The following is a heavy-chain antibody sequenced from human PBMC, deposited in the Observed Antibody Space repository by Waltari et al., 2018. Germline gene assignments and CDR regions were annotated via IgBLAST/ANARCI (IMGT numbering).Heavy chain of an antibody. CDR1: GFTLRGFC. Sequence: EVHLVESGGGLVKPGGSLRLSCAASGFTLRGFCLFWVRQAPGKGLEWVSFITSSDYINYADSVKGRFTISRDNAKNSLYLQMNSLRVEDTAVYYCARDEVHVGPTKVAISFDYWGQGTLVTVSS. J-gene: IGHJ4*02. V-gene: IGHV3-21*01. D-gene: IGHD1-26*01. CDR3: ARDEVHVGPTKVAISFDY. CDR2: ITSSDYI.